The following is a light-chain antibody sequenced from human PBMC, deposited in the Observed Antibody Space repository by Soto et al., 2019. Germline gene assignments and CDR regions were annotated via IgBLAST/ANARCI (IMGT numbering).Light chain of an antibody. CDR1: QSVSTF. V-gene: IGKV3-11*01. Sequence: EILLTLSPATLSLSPGERAILSCRASQSVSTFLAWFQQKPGQPPRLLIYNASNRTTGIPARFSGSGSGTDFTLTISSLEPEDFAVYYCQQRGDWPPITFGQGTRLEI. J-gene: IGKJ5*01. CDR2: NAS. CDR3: QQRGDWPPIT.